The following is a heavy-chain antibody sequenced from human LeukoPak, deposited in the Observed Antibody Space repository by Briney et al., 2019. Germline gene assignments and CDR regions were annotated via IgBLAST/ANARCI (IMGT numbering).Heavy chain of an antibody. D-gene: IGHD6-6*01. CDR2: INHSGST. CDR3: ARVSSSGRVGYYYYYYMDV. J-gene: IGHJ6*03. V-gene: IGHV4-34*01. Sequence: SETLSLTCAVYGGSFSGYYWSWIRQPPGKGLEWIGEINHSGSTNYNPSLKSRVTISVDTSKNQFSLKLSSVTAADTAVYYCARVSSSGRVGYYYYYYMDVWGKGTTVTVSS. CDR1: GGSFSGYY.